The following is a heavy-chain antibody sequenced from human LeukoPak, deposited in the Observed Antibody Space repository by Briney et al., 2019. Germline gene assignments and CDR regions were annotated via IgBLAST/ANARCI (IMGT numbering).Heavy chain of an antibody. J-gene: IGHJ4*02. Sequence: ASVRVSCKTCGYIFTGYDLNGVRQATGQGLEWMEWMNPNTGDTGYAQKFQGRVTMTRNSSIDTAYMELSGLRSEDTAVYYCTRGSLSGSSRDYWGQGTLLTVSS. CDR3: TRGSLSGSSRDY. CDR1: GYIFTGYD. D-gene: IGHD1-26*01. V-gene: IGHV1-8*01. CDR2: MNPNTGDT.